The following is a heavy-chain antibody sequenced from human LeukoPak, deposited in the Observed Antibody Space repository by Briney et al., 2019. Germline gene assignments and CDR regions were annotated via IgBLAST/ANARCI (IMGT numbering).Heavy chain of an antibody. Sequence: PSQTLSLTSAVSIGSISISNTYGGWISQHPGKGLEWIARIYYRERTYYNPSLKSRVTVSVDTTKNQFSLKLSSVTAADTAVYYCVIQGKKAAVGLRAFDYWGQGTLGTVSS. CDR1: IGSISISNTY. V-gene: IGHV4-39*01. D-gene: IGHD5/OR15-5a*01. J-gene: IGHJ4*02. CDR3: VIQGKKAAVGLRAFDY. CDR2: IYYRERT.